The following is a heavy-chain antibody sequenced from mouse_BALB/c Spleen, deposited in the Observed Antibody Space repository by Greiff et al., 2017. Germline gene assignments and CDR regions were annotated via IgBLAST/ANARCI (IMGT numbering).Heavy chain of an antibody. CDR2: IYPGSGNT. J-gene: IGHJ2*01. CDR3: ARDGYFDY. Sequence: VKLQQSGAELVRPGTSVKISCKASGYAFTNYWLGWVKQRPGHGLEWIGDIYPGSGNTYYNEKFKGKATLTADKSTSTAYMQLSSLTSEDSAVYFCARDGYFDYWGQGTTLTVSS. D-gene: IGHD2-3*01. CDR1: GYAFTNYW. V-gene: IGHV1-63*01.